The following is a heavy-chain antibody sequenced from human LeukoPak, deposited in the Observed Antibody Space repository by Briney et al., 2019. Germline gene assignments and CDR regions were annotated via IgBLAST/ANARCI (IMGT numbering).Heavy chain of an antibody. CDR3: AGVWDDYVWGSYRPRWFDP. CDR1: GYTFTSYG. D-gene: IGHD3-16*02. J-gene: IGHJ5*02. CDR2: ISAYNGNT. Sequence: ASVKVSCKASGYTFTSYGISWVRQAPGQGLEWMGWISAYNGNTNYAQKLQGRVTMTTDTSTSTAYMELRSLRSDDTAVYYCAGVWDDYVWGSYRPRWFDPWGQGTLVTVSS. V-gene: IGHV1-18*01.